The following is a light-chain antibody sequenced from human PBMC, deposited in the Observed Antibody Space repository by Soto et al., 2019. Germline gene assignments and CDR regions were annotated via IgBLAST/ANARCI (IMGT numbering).Light chain of an antibody. CDR1: QSIRTY. CDR3: QQTYSNPRT. J-gene: IGKJ1*01. CDR2: AAS. Sequence: DIQMTQSPSSLSASLGDRVTITCRASQSIRTYLNWYQQKPGKAPKFLIYAASTLQSGVPSRFSGSGSGTDFTLTISSLQPEDFATYYCQQTYSNPRTFGQGTKVDIK. V-gene: IGKV1-39*01.